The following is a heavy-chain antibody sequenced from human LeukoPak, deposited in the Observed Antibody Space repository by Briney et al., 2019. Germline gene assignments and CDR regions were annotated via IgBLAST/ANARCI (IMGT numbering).Heavy chain of an antibody. Sequence: SETLSLTCTVSGGSISSQYWSLIRQPPGKGLEWIGYISYSGNTNYNPSLKSRVTISVDTSKNQFSLKLSSVTAADTAVYYCVRERGYSAFDIWGQGTMVTVSS. CDR1: GGSISSQY. D-gene: IGHD5-12*01. J-gene: IGHJ3*02. V-gene: IGHV4-59*11. CDR3: VRERGYSAFDI. CDR2: ISYSGNT.